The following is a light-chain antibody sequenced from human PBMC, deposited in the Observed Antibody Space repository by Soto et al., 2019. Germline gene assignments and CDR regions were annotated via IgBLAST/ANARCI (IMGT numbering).Light chain of an antibody. CDR2: GAS. CDR1: QSVSNN. Sequence: ESVLAQSPGTLSLSPGERATLSCRASQSVSNNYLAWYQQKPGQAPRILIYGASTRDTDIPARFSGMWSGTEFTLTISRLQSEDFAVYYCQQYNNWPGTFGQGTKVDIK. J-gene: IGKJ1*01. CDR3: QQYNNWPGT. V-gene: IGKV3-15*01.